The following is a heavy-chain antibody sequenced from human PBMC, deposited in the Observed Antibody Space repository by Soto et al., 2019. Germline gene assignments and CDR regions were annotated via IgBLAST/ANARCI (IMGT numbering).Heavy chain of an antibody. CDR1: GFTFSRHS. Sequence: GGSLRLSCAGSGFTFSRHSMTWVRQTPGKGLQWVSTHGASGRTYYADSVKGRFTISRDNSKNTLYLHMNSLTAEDTAVYYCASPVECSTTSCIRRGQGTLVTVSS. D-gene: IGHD2-2*01. CDR2: HGASGRT. CDR3: ASPVECSTTSCIR. J-gene: IGHJ4*02. V-gene: IGHV3-23*01.